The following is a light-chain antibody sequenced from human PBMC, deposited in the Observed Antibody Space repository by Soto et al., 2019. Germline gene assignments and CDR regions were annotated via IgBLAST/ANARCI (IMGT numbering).Light chain of an antibody. CDR1: SGDVGGYNF. Sequence: QYALTQPRSVSGSPGQSVTISCTGTSGDVGGYNFVSWYQQNPGKAATLMIFDVRQRPSGVPDRFSGYKSDTTAFLTSCGLAGEDEADYYWFSYGGSYHWVFGGGTKLTVL. CDR2: DVR. V-gene: IGLV2-11*01. CDR3: FSYGGSYHWV. J-gene: IGLJ3*02.